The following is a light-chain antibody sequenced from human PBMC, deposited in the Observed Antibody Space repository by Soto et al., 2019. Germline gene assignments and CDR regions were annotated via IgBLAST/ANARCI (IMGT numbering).Light chain of an antibody. CDR2: AAP. V-gene: IGKV1-8*01. J-gene: IGKJ3*01. CDR1: QGISSY. CDR3: QQYYSYPFT. Sequence: AIRMTQSPSSFSASTGDRVTITCRASQGISSYLAWYQQKPGKAPKLLIYAAPTLQSGVPSRFSGSGSGTAFTLTISCLQSEDFATYYCQQYYSYPFTFGPGTKVDIK.